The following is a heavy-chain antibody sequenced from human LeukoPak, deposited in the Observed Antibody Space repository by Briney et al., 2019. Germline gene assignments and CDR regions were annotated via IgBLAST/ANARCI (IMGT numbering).Heavy chain of an antibody. CDR2: TYYRSKWYN. D-gene: IGHD6-13*01. J-gene: IGHJ3*02. Sequence: SQTLSLTCAISGDSVSSNSAAWNWIRRSPSRGLEWLGRTYYRSKWYNDYAVSVKSRITINADTSKNQFSLQLNSVTPEDTAVYYCARSTPTAGAFWAFDIWGQGTMVTVSS. V-gene: IGHV6-1*01. CDR1: GDSVSSNSAA. CDR3: ARSTPTAGAFWAFDI.